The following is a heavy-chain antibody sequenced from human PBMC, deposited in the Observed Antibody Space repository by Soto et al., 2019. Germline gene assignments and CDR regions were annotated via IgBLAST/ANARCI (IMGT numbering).Heavy chain of an antibody. V-gene: IGHV1-46*03. CDR2: INPSGGDT. J-gene: IGHJ6*02. D-gene: IGHD3-16*01. Sequence: QVQLVQSGAEVKKPGASVKVSCKASGYTFTSYYIHWVRQAPGQGLEWMGIINPSGGDTSHAQNFQGRVNMTSDTSTSTVYMDLSSLRSEDTAVYYCARDLWSTFGGVRHYYGLDVWAQGTTVTVSS. CDR3: ARDLWSTFGGVRHYYGLDV. CDR1: GYTFTSYY.